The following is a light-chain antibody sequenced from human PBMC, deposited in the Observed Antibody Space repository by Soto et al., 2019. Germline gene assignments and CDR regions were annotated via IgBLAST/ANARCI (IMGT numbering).Light chain of an antibody. J-gene: IGKJ1*01. Sequence: DIQMTQSPSTLSASVGDRVTITCRASQSISSWLAWYQQKPGKAPKLLIYKASSLESGVPSRFSGSGSGTAFTLTISSLQPDDFATYYCQQYNSYWTFGQGTRVEGK. CDR3: QQYNSYWT. CDR2: KAS. V-gene: IGKV1-5*03. CDR1: QSISSW.